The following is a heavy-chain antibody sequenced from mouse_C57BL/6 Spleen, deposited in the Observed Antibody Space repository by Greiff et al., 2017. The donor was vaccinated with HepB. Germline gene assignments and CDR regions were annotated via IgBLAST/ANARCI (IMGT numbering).Heavy chain of an antibody. Sequence: EVQLQQSGPGLVKPSQSLSLTCSVTGYSITSGYYWNWIRQFPGNKLEWMGYISYDGSNNYNPSLKNRISITRDTSKNQFFLKLNSVTTEDTATYYCARAYDDYGGFRTDWGQGTLVTVSA. CDR1: GYSITSGYY. D-gene: IGHD2-3*01. J-gene: IGHJ3*01. CDR2: ISYDGSN. V-gene: IGHV3-6*01. CDR3: ARAYDDYGGFRTD.